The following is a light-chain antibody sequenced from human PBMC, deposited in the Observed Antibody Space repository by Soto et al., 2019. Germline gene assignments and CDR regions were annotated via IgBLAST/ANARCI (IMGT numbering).Light chain of an antibody. J-gene: IGKJ5*01. V-gene: IGKV1D-13*01. CDR2: AAS. Sequence: AILLTQSPSSLSASVGDRVTITCRASQGIDSSFAWYQQKPGKAPKLLIYAASSLQSGVPSRFSGSGSGTDFTLTISSLQPEDFATYYCQQLHDYPITVGQGTRLEIK. CDR1: QGIDSS. CDR3: QQLHDYPIT.